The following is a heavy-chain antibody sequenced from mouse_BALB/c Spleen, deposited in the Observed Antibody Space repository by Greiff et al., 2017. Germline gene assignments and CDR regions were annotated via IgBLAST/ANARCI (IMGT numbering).Heavy chain of an antibody. CDR1: GFTFSSYA. CDR2: ISSGGSYT. Sequence: EVMLVESGGGLVKPGGSLNLSCAASGFTFSSYAMSWVRQSPEKRLEWVAEISSGGSYTYYPDTVTGRFTISRDNAKNTLYLEMSSLRSEDTAMYYCARERGPMDYWGQGTSVTVSS. V-gene: IGHV5-9-4*01. CDR3: ARERGPMDY. J-gene: IGHJ4*01.